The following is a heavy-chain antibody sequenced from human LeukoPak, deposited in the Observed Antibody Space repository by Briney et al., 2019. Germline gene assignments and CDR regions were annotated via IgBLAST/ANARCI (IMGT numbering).Heavy chain of an antibody. CDR2: ISSNGRTT. CDR3: VKGSESYCDSKSDY. J-gene: IGHJ4*02. Sequence: PGGSLRLSCSASGFTFSSYALHWVRQAPGKGLEYVSAISSNGRTTYYGDSAKGRFTISRDNSKNTLYLQMSSLRAEDTAVYYCVKGSESYCDSKSDYWGQGTLVTVSS. D-gene: IGHD3-22*01. V-gene: IGHV3-64D*09. CDR1: GFTFSSYA.